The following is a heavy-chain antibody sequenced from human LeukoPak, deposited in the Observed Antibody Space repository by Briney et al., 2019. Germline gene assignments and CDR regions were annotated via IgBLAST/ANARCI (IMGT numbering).Heavy chain of an antibody. Sequence: SETLSLTCTVSGGSVSSGSYYWSWIRQPPGKGLEWIGYISYSGSTNYNPSLKSRVTISADTSKSQFSLKLSSVTAADTAVYYCATYYGSGYRFDYWGQGALVTVSS. J-gene: IGHJ4*02. D-gene: IGHD3-10*01. V-gene: IGHV4-61*01. CDR2: ISYSGST. CDR1: GGSVSSGSYY. CDR3: ATYYGSGYRFDY.